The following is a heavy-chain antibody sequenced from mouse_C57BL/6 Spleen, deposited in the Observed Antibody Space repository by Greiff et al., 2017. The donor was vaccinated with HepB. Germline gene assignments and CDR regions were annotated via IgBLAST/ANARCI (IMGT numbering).Heavy chain of an antibody. Sequence: VQLQQSGPVLARPGASVKMSCKTSGYTFTSYWMHWVKQRPGQGLEWIGAIYPGNSDTSYNQKFKGKAKLTAVTSASTAYMELSSLTNEDSAVYYCTRSSSGYVYVDYWGQGTTLTVSS. D-gene: IGHD3-2*02. J-gene: IGHJ2*01. CDR2: IYPGNSDT. V-gene: IGHV1-5*01. CDR1: GYTFTSYW. CDR3: TRSSSGYVYVDY.